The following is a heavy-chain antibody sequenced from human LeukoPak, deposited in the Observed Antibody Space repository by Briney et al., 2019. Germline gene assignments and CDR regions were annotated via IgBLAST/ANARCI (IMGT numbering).Heavy chain of an antibody. Sequence: SETLSLTCTVSGGSISSSSYYWGWIRQHPGKGLEWIGYIYYSGSTYYNPSLKSRVTISVDTSKNQFSLKLSSVTAADTAVYYCARGPVVVVVAATRPYLFDPWGQGTLVTVSS. D-gene: IGHD2-15*01. CDR1: GGSISSSSYY. CDR2: IYYSGST. V-gene: IGHV4-31*03. CDR3: ARGPVVVVVAATRPYLFDP. J-gene: IGHJ5*02.